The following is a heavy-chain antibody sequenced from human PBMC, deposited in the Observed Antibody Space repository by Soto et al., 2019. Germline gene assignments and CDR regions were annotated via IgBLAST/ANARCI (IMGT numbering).Heavy chain of an antibody. J-gene: IGHJ4*02. V-gene: IGHV1-18*01. CDR1: GSTITAYG. CDR3: ASSSIAAAGPFDY. D-gene: IGHD6-13*01. Sequence: QVQLVQSGDEVKQPGASVKVSCKASGSTITAYGISWVRQAPGQGLEWMAWISSHNGNTYYAQNLQGRVTMTTDTSPSTASMELRSLRSDDTAVYYCASSSIAAAGPFDYWGQGALVTVSS. CDR2: ISSHNGNT.